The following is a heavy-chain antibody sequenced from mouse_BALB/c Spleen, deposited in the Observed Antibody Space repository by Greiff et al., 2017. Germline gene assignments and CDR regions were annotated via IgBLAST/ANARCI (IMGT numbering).Heavy chain of an antibody. CDR1: GYTFTSYN. J-gene: IGHJ4*01. Sequence: QVQLQQPGAELVKPGASVKMSCKASGYTFTSYNMHWVKQTPGQGLEWIGAIYPGNGDTSYNQKFKGKATLTADNSSSTAYMQLSSLTSEDSAVYCCARGFYAMDYWGQGTSVTVSS. CDR3: ARGFYAMDY. CDR2: IYPGNGDT. V-gene: IGHV1-12*01.